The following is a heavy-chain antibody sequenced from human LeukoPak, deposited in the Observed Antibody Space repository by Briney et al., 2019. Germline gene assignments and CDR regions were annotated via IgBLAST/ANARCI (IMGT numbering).Heavy chain of an antibody. Sequence: ASVKVSCKASGYTFTSYGISWVRQAPGQGLEWMGWISAYNGNTNYAQKLQGRVTMTTDTSTSTAYMELRSLRSDDTAVYYCARSPNINTALVIDYWGQGTLVTVSS. J-gene: IGHJ4*02. D-gene: IGHD5-18*01. CDR3: ARSPNINTALVIDY. CDR2: ISAYNGNT. V-gene: IGHV1-18*01. CDR1: GYTFTSYG.